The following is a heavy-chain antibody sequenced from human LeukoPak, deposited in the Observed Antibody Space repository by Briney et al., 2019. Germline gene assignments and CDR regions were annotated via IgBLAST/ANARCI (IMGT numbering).Heavy chain of an antibody. CDR3: ARATSGTYYYFDS. D-gene: IGHD3-10*01. CDR1: GGSISSYH. J-gene: IGHJ4*02. CDR2: IYSSGNT. V-gene: IGHV4-4*07. Sequence: SETLSLTCTVSGGSISSYHWSWIRQPAGKGLEWMGRIYSSGNTNYSPSLKSRVTMSVDTSKNQFSLQLSSVTAADTALYYCARATSGTYYYFDSWGRGTLVSVSS.